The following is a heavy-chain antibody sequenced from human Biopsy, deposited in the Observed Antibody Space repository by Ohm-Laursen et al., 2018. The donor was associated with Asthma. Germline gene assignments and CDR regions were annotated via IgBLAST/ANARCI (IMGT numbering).Heavy chain of an antibody. CDR3: ARIPRRSGSYFVDY. D-gene: IGHD3-22*01. CDR2: IHHSGPS. J-gene: IGHJ4*02. CDR1: GDSIISGGCC. Sequence: TLSLTCPVSGDSIISGGCCWNWIRQHPGKGLEWIGYIHHSGPSYFNPPLKSRVSFSRDTSKNQFSLRLSSVTAADTAMYYCARIPRRSGSYFVDYWGQGTLVTVSS. V-gene: IGHV4-31*03.